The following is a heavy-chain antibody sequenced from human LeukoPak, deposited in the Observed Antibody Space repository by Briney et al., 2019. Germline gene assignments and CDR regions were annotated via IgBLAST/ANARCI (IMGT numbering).Heavy chain of an antibody. CDR2: INSDGGSI. V-gene: IGHV3-74*03. CDR1: GFTFSSYW. Sequence: PGGSLRLSCAGSGFTFSSYWMHWVRQAPGKGLVWVSRINSDGGSITYADSVKGRFTISRDNAKSTLYLQMNSLRVEDTAVYYCAREGRVSGYDFDCWGQGTLVTVSS. D-gene: IGHD5-12*01. J-gene: IGHJ4*02. CDR3: AREGRVSGYDFDC.